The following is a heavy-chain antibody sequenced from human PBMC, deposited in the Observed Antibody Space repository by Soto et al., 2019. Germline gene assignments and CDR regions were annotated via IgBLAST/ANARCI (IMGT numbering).Heavy chain of an antibody. Sequence: SETLSLTCAVYGGSFSGYYWSWIRQPPGKGLEWIGEINHSGSTNYNPSLKSRVTITRDTVANAVYMELSSLTSEDTAVYFCARYFFDSSGYFDYWGQGTPVTVSS. CDR1: GGSFSGYY. D-gene: IGHD2-15*01. CDR2: INHSGST. CDR3: ARYFFDSSGYFDY. V-gene: IGHV4-34*01. J-gene: IGHJ4*02.